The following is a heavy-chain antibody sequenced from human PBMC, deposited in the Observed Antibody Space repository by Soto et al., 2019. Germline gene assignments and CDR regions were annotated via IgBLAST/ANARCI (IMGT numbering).Heavy chain of an antibody. D-gene: IGHD4-17*01. CDR2: IIPIFGTA. CDR3: AMAQHYGDPLYYFDY. Sequence: QVQLVQSGAEVKKPGSSVKVSCKASGGTFSSYAISWVRQAPGQGLEWMGGIIPIFGTANYAQKFQGRVRLTADESTMRAYMELSSLRSEDTAVYYCAMAQHYGDPLYYFDYWGQGTLVTVSS. V-gene: IGHV1-69*12. J-gene: IGHJ4*02. CDR1: GGTFSSYA.